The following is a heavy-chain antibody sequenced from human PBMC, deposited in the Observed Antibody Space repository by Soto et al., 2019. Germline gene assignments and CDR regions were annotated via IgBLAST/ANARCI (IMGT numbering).Heavy chain of an antibody. CDR2: IIPIFGTA. CDR3: ARDGVDIVATTRYYYFYGMDV. V-gene: IGHV1-69*01. J-gene: IGHJ6*02. CDR1: GGTFSSYA. D-gene: IGHD5-12*01. Sequence: QVQLVQSGAEVKKPGSSVKVSCKASGGTFSSYAISWVRQAPGQGLEWMGGIIPIFGTANYAQKFQGRVTITADESTSTAYMELSSLRSEDTAVYYCARDGVDIVATTRYYYFYGMDVWGQGTTVTVSS.